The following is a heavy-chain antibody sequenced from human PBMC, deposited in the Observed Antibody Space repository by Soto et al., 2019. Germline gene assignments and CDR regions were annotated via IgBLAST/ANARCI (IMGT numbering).Heavy chain of an antibody. D-gene: IGHD3-3*01. Sequence: EVQLVESGGGLVQPGRSLRLSCVASGFTFSSYSLKWVRQAPGKGLEWVSYISSSSGTIYYADSVKGRFTISRDNAENSLYLQMNSLRDDDTAVYYCAREDPWSANADDMDVWGQGTTVTVSS. CDR3: AREDPWSANADDMDV. J-gene: IGHJ6*02. CDR2: ISSSSGTI. V-gene: IGHV3-48*02. CDR1: GFTFSSYS.